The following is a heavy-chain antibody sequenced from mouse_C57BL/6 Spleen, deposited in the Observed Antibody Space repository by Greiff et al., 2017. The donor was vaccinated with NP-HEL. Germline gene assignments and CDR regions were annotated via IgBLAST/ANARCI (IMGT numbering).Heavy chain of an antibody. J-gene: IGHJ2*01. CDR1: GYTFTSYW. D-gene: IGHD1-1*01. CDR2: IHPNSGST. Sequence: QVQLKESGAELVKPGASVKLSCKASGYTFTSYWMHWVKQRPGQGLEWIGMIHPNSGSTNYNEKFKSKATLTVDKSSSTAYMQLSSLTSEDSAVYYCAHYGSSYFDYWGQGTTLTVSS. V-gene: IGHV1-64*01. CDR3: AHYGSSYFDY.